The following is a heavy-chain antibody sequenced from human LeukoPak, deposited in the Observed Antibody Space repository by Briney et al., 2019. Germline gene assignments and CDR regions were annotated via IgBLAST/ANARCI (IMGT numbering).Heavy chain of an antibody. CDR1: GFTFSSYG. CDR3: ARDPSRYYYGSGSYSPFFDY. CDR2: ISYDGSNK. D-gene: IGHD3-10*01. Sequence: AGGSLRLSCAASGFTFSSYGMHWVRQAPGKGLEWVTVISYDGSNKYYADSVKGRFTISRDNSKNTLYLQMNSLRAEDTAVYYCARDPSRYYYGSGSYSPFFDYWGQGTLVTVSS. V-gene: IGHV3-30*19. J-gene: IGHJ4*02.